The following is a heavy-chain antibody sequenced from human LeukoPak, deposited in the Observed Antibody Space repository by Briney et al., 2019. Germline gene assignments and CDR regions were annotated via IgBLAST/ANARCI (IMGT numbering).Heavy chain of an antibody. Sequence: GGSLRLSCAASGFTFSSYGMHWVRQAPGKGLEWVAVIWYDGNNKYYADSVKGRFTISRDNSKNTLYLQMNSLRAEDTAVYYCAKAKDIVVVPAAISFDYWGQGTLVTVSS. CDR1: GFTFSSYG. V-gene: IGHV3-30*02. CDR2: IWYDGNNK. CDR3: AKAKDIVVVPAAISFDY. D-gene: IGHD2-2*02. J-gene: IGHJ4*02.